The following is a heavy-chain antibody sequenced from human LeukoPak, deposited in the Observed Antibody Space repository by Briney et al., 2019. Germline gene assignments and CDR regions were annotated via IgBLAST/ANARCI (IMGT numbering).Heavy chain of an antibody. D-gene: IGHD3-22*01. J-gene: IGHJ4*02. V-gene: IGHV3-11*01. CDR1: GFTFSDYY. CDR2: ISSSGSTI. Sequence: GGSLRLSCAASGFTFSDYYMSWIRQDPGKGLEWVSYISSSGSTIYYADSVKGRFTISRDNAKNSLYLQMNSLRAEDTAVYYCARADYYYDSSGYSDNTYFDYWGQGTLVTVSS. CDR3: ARADYYYDSSGYSDNTYFDY.